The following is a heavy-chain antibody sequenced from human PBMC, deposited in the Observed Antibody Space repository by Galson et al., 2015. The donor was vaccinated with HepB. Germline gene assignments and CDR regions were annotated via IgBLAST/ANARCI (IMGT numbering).Heavy chain of an antibody. Sequence: SLRLSCAASGLTLSSYWMHWVRQAPGKGLVWVSRITSDGSRTDYADFAKDRFRISRDNSRNTLYLQMSSLRAEDTAVYFCVAACPWLDYWGQGTLVTVSS. D-gene: IGHD6-6*01. J-gene: IGHJ4*02. V-gene: IGHV3-74*01. CDR3: VAACPWLDY. CDR1: GLTLSSYW. CDR2: ITSDGSRT.